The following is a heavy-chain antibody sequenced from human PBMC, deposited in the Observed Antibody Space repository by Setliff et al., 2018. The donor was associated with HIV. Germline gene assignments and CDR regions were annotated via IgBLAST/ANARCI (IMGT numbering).Heavy chain of an antibody. CDR3: ARSISLLRGGGAWFDP. D-gene: IGHD3-10*01. V-gene: IGHV4-39*01. CDR1: GGSISISSHY. CDR2: IYHSGIT. Sequence: SETLSLTCTVSGGSISISSHYWGWIRQPPGKGLEWIGRIYHSGITYYNASLKSRVSISVDTSKNQFSVKLNSVTAADTAVYYCARSISLLRGGGAWFDPWGQGTLVTVSS. J-gene: IGHJ5*02.